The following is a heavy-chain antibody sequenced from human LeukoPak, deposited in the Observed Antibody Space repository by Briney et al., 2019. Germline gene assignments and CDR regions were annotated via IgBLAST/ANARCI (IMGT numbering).Heavy chain of an antibody. Sequence: GGSLRLSCAASGFTFDSYGMSWVRQAPGKGLEWVSAISGSGGSTYYADSVKGRFTISRDNAKNSLYLQMNSLRAEDTAVYYCASGGQTFDYWGQGTLVTVSS. CDR1: GFTFDSYG. CDR3: ASGGQTFDY. J-gene: IGHJ4*02. CDR2: ISGSGGST. D-gene: IGHD4-23*01. V-gene: IGHV3-23*01.